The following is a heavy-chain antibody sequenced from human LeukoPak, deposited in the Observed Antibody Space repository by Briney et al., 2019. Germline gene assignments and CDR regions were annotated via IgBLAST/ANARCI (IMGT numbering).Heavy chain of an antibody. D-gene: IGHD3-3*01. J-gene: IGHJ4*02. V-gene: IGHV3-33*08. CDR2: IWYDGSNK. CDR1: GFTFSSYG. Sequence: GRSLRLSCAASGFTFSSYGMHWVRQAPGKGLEWVAVIWYDGSNKYYADSVKGRFTISRDNSKNTLYLQMNSLRAEDTAVYYCARALYSNYFDYWGQGTLVTVSS. CDR3: ARALYSNYFDY.